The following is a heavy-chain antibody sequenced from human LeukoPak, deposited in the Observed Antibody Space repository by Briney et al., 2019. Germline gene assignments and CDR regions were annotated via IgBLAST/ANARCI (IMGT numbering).Heavy chain of an antibody. CDR2: IYYSGST. Sequence: SETLSLTCTVSGGSISSYYWSWIRQPPGKGLEWIGYIYYSGSTNYNPSLKSRVTISVDTSKNQFSLKLSSVTAADTAVYYCARKHFDILTGYYTRSYFDYWGQGTLVTVSS. V-gene: IGHV4-59*01. CDR3: ARKHFDILTGYYTRSYFDY. CDR1: GGSISSYY. D-gene: IGHD3-9*01. J-gene: IGHJ4*02.